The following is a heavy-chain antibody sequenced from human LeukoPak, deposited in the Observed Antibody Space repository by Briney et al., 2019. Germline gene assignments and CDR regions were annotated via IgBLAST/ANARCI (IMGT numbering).Heavy chain of an antibody. CDR1: GFTLSANY. Sequence: PGGPWRLSFAASGFTLSANYMTWTPQAQGKGLKWVSYFSSSGSTIYYADSVKGRFTISRDNAKNSLYLQMNSLRAEDTAVYYCARDRIAVAGTRGTDYWGQGTLVTVSS. V-gene: IGHV3-11*01. CDR3: ARDRIAVAGTRGTDY. CDR2: FSSSGSTI. J-gene: IGHJ4*02. D-gene: IGHD6-19*01.